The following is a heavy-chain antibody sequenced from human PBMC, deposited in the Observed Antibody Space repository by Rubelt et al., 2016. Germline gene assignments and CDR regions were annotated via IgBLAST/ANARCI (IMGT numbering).Heavy chain of an antibody. CDR3: AREPRSHVSDWYPVVLRLDY. V-gene: IGHV1-18*01. Sequence: LVQSGAEVKKPGASVKVSCKASGYTFTSYAMNWVRQAPGQGLEWMGWISAYDGNTNYAQKVQGRVTMTTDTSTSTAYMELRSLRSDDTAVYYCAREPRSHVSDWYPVVLRLDYWGQGTLVTVSS. CDR1: GYTFTSYA. D-gene: IGHD6-19*01. CDR2: ISAYDGNT. J-gene: IGHJ4*02.